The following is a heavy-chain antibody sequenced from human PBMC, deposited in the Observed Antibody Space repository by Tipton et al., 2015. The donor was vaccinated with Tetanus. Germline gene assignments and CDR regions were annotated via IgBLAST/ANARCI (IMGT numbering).Heavy chain of an antibody. V-gene: IGHV4-39*01. D-gene: IGHD1-26*01. CDR2: ILHTGST. CDR1: GDSISSGPDF. Sequence: TLSLTCNVSGDSISSGPDFWGWIRQPPGKKPEWIGSILHTGSTSYNPSLKSRFTISVDASKNQFSLRLTSVTAADTAVYYCARHPIMGAPRWFDPWGQGTLVTVSS. J-gene: IGHJ5*02. CDR3: ARHPIMGAPRWFDP.